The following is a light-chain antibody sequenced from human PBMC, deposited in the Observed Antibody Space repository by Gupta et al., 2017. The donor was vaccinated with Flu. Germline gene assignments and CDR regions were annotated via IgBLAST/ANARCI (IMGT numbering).Light chain of an antibody. CDR1: QSVSSY. CDR3: QQRTSWPLT. Sequence: GERATLSCRASQSVSSYLAWYQQKPGQAPRLLIYDTFNRAAGVPARFSGSGSATDFTLTISSLEPEDFAVYYCQQRTSWPLTFGGGTKVEIK. CDR2: DTF. J-gene: IGKJ4*01. V-gene: IGKV3-11*01.